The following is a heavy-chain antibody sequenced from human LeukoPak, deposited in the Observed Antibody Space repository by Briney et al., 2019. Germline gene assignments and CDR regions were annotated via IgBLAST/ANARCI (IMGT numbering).Heavy chain of an antibody. D-gene: IGHD6-13*01. Sequence: AGGSLRLSCAASGFTFSNAWMSWVRQAPGKGLEWVAVIWYDESNKYYADSVKGRFTISRDNSRNTLYLQMNSLRAEDTAVYYCARDGFSSSWYGRALDYWGQGTLVTVSS. CDR1: GFTFSNAW. V-gene: IGHV3-33*08. CDR3: ARDGFSSSWYGRALDY. J-gene: IGHJ4*02. CDR2: IWYDESNK.